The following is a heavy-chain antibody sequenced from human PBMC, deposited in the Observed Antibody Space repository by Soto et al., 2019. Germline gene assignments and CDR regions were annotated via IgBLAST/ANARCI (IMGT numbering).Heavy chain of an antibody. J-gene: IGHJ6*02. Sequence: GASVKVSCKASGYNFAGSGFIWVRQAPGQGLEWMGWISANSGDTNYAQNLQGRVTMTTDTSTRTAYLELRGLQSDDTAHYYCARDLTIVPATHPRLENYGMDVWGQGTMVTVSS. CDR2: ISANSGDT. V-gene: IGHV1-18*04. CDR1: GYNFAGSG. CDR3: ARDLTIVPATHPRLENYGMDV. D-gene: IGHD2-2*01.